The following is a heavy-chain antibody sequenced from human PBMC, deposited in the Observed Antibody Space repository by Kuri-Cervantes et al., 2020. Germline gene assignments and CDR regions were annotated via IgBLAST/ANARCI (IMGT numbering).Heavy chain of an antibody. CDR2: IYYSGST. D-gene: IGHD2-15*01. J-gene: IGHJ3*02. CDR3: ARGVVVAATAFDI. Sequence: SETLSLTCTVSGGSISSSSYYWGWIRQPPGKGLEWIGSIYYSGSTYYNPSLKSRVTISVDTSKNQFSLKLSSVTAADTAVYYCARGVVVAATAFDIWGQGTVVTVSS. V-gene: IGHV4-39*01. CDR1: GGSISSSSYY.